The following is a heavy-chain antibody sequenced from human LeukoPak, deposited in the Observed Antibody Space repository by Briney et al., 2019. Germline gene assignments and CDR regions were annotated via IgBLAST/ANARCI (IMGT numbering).Heavy chain of an antibody. CDR1: GFTFSNCA. D-gene: IGHD1-1*01. CDR2: IGAGGATT. V-gene: IGHV3-23*01. Sequence: GSLRLSCAASGFTFSNCAMSWVRQAPGKGLEWVSSIGAGGATTHYADSVKGRFTISRDNSKNTLYLQVKSLRVEDTAVYYCAKNAGYLNTAGEWHFDSWGQGTLVTVSS. CDR3: AKNAGYLNTAGEWHFDS. J-gene: IGHJ4*02.